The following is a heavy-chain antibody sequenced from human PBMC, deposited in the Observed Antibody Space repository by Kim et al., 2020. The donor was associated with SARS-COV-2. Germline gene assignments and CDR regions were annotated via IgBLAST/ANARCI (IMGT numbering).Heavy chain of an antibody. V-gene: IGHV3-30*04. J-gene: IGHJ4*02. CDR2: ISYDGSNK. CDR3: ARDSPLYYDILTGYYAAFFDY. D-gene: IGHD3-9*01. CDR1: GFTFSSYA. Sequence: GGPLRLSCAASGFTFSSYAMHWVRQAPGKGLEWVAVISYDGSNKYYADSVKGRFTISRDNSKNTLYLQMNSLRAEDTAVYYCARDSPLYYDILTGYYAAFFDYWGQGTLVTVSS.